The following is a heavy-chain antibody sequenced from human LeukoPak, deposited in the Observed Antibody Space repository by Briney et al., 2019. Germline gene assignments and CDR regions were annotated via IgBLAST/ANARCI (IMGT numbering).Heavy chain of an antibody. Sequence: PSETLSLTCTVSGASISSYYWTWIRQPAGKGLEWIGRIYTSGSTNYNPSLKSQVAMSVDTSKNQFSLKLSSVTAADTAVYYCARLSADSSSSRGFDYWGQGTLVTVSS. CDR2: IYTSGST. V-gene: IGHV4-4*07. J-gene: IGHJ4*02. D-gene: IGHD2-2*01. CDR3: ARLSADSSSSRGFDY. CDR1: GASISSYY.